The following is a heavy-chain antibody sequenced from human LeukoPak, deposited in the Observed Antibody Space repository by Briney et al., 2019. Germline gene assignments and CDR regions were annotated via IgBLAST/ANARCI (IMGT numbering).Heavy chain of an antibody. CDR3: ASTSGWYEPIDY. CDR1: GFIFSNYG. J-gene: IGHJ4*02. V-gene: IGHV3-33*01. CDR2: IWYDGSNK. D-gene: IGHD6-19*01. Sequence: GRSLRLSCAASGFIFSNYGFHWVRQAPGKWLEWVAVIWYDGSNKYYADSVKGRFTISRDNSKNTLYLQMNSLRAEDTAVYYCASTSGWYEPIDYWGQGTLVTVSS.